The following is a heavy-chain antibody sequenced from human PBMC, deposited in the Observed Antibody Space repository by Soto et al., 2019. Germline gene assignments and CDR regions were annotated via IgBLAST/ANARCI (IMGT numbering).Heavy chain of an antibody. CDR1: GFTLSDHY. CDR2: TRNKANSYTT. Sequence: PGGSLRLSCAASGFTLSDHYMDWVRQAPGKGLEWVGRTRNKANSYTTEYAASVKGRFTISRHDSEISLWRQMNSLKSDDTAVYYCTRGAGEHQKLEGYYYGLDVWGRGTRVTVS. D-gene: IGHD7-27*01. J-gene: IGHJ6*02. CDR3: TRGAGEHQKLEGYYYGLDV. V-gene: IGHV3-72*01.